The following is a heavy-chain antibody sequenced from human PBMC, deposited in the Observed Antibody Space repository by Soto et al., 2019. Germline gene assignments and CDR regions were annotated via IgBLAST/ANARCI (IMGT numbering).Heavy chain of an antibody. CDR1: GYTFTGYY. CDR3: ARDGCSGGSCSGWNPIDY. CDR2: INPNGGST. V-gene: IGHV1-2*02. Sequence: ASVKVSCKASGYTFTGYYMHWVRQAPGQGLEWMGWINPNGGSTNYAKKFQGRVPMTRDTSMSTVYMELSRLRSEDTAVYYCARDGCSGGSCSGWNPIDYWGQGTLVTVSS. J-gene: IGHJ4*02. D-gene: IGHD2-15*01.